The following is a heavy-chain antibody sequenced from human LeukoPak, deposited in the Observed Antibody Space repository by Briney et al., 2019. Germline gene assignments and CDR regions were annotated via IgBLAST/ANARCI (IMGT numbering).Heavy chain of an antibody. CDR2: ISYDGSNK. J-gene: IGHJ4*02. CDR1: GFTFSSYG. Sequence: GGSLRLSCAASGFTFSSYGMHWVRQAPGKGLEWVAVISYDGSNKYYADSVKGRFTISRDNSKNTLYLQMNSLIAEDTAVYYCAKYSWGHFDYWGQGTLVTVSS. V-gene: IGHV3-30*18. D-gene: IGHD5-18*01. CDR3: AKYSWGHFDY.